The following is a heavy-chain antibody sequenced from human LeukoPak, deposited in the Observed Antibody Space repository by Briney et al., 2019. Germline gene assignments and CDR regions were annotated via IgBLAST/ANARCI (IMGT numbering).Heavy chain of an antibody. CDR2: ISADGNNE. CDR1: GFIFSNYP. D-gene: IGHD3-22*01. CDR3: ARNDPDSSED. Sequence: GRSLRLSCAASGFIFSNYPMHWVRQAPGKGLEWVAVISADGNNEHYADSAKGRFTLSRDNAKSTAYLQMNSLRSEDTAVHYCARNDPDSSEDWGQGTLVTVSS. J-gene: IGHJ4*02. V-gene: IGHV3-30-3*01.